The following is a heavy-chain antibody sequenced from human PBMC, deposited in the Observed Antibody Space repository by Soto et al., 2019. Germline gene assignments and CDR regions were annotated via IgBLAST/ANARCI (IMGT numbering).Heavy chain of an antibody. J-gene: IGHJ3*02. Sequence: PGGSLRLSCAAFGFTFSSYSMNWVRQAPGKGLEWVSSISSSSSYIYYADSVKGRFTISRDNAKNSLYLQMNSLRAEDTAVYYCARREYSLDAFDIWGQGTMVTVSS. V-gene: IGHV3-21*01. CDR2: ISSSSSYI. CDR1: GFTFSSYS. CDR3: ARREYSLDAFDI. D-gene: IGHD2-21*01.